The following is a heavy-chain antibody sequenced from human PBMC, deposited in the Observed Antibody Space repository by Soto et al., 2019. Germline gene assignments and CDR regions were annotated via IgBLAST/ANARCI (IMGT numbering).Heavy chain of an antibody. CDR1: GFTFSSYA. V-gene: IGHV3-23*01. CDR2: ISGSGGST. J-gene: IGHJ3*02. CDR3: ANMLRAYGAQFPRVAFDI. D-gene: IGHD4-17*01. Sequence: EVQLLESGGGLVQPGGSLRLSCAASGFTFSSYAMSWVRQAPGKGLEWVSAISGSGGSTYYADSVKGRFTISRDNSKNPLYLQMNSLRAEDTAVYYCANMLRAYGAQFPRVAFDIWGQGTMVTVSS.